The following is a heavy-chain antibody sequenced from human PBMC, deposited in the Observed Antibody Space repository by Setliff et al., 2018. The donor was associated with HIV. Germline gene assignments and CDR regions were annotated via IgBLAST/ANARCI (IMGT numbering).Heavy chain of an antibody. CDR2: IIPMFGTT. Sequence: SVKVSCKASGGTLSSHAVHWVRQAPGQGPEWVGGIIPMFGTTNYALKFRGRVTITADESTSLAFMEMSSLSPEDTAIYYCARGSLLAAGTFYYLDHWGLGTLVTVSS. J-gene: IGHJ4*02. V-gene: IGHV1-69*13. D-gene: IGHD4-17*01. CDR1: GGTLSSHA. CDR3: ARGSLLAAGTFYYLDH.